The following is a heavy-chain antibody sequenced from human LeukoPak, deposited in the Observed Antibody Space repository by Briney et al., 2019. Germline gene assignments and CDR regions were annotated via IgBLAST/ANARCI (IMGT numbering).Heavy chain of an antibody. D-gene: IGHD2-15*01. V-gene: IGHV1-46*01. CDR1: GYTFTTYY. J-gene: IGHJ4*02. CDR2: INPSGGST. Sequence: GASVKVSCTASGYTFTTYYMHWVRQAPGQGLEWMGIINPSGGSTTYAQKFQGRVTMTRDMSTSTFYMELSSLRSEDTAVYYCARGEGPVAATIYYFDYWGQGTLVTVSS. CDR3: ARGEGPVAATIYYFDY.